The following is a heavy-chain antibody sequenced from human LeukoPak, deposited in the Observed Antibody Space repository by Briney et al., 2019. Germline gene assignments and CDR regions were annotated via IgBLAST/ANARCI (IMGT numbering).Heavy chain of an antibody. D-gene: IGHD6-19*01. CDR2: IKQDGSEK. CDR3: ARGQWLPRGY. CDR1: GSTFSSYW. V-gene: IGHV3-7*01. J-gene: IGHJ4*02. Sequence: PGGSLRLSCAASGSTFSSYWMSWVRQAPGKGLEWVANIKQDGSEKYYVDSVKGRFTISRDNAKNTLYLQMNSLRAEDTAVYYCARGQWLPRGYWGQGTLVTVSS.